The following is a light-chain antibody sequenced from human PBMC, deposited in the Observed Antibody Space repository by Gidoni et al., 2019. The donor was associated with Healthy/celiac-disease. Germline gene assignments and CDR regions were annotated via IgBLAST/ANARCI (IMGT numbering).Light chain of an antibody. CDR3: QQRNSYPLT. J-gene: IGKJ4*01. V-gene: IGKV1-9*01. CDR1: QGISSY. CDR2: AAS. Sequence: DIQLTQSPSFLSASVGDSVTITCRASQGISSYFAWYQQKPGKAPNLLIYAASTLQSGVPSKFSGSGSGTEFTLTIRSLQPEDFATYYCQQRNSYPLTFGGGTKVEFK.